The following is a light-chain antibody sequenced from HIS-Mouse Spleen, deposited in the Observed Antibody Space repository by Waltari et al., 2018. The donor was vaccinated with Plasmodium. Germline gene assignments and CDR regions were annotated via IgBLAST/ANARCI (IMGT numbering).Light chain of an antibody. J-gene: IGLJ3*02. V-gene: IGLV3-10*01. Sequence: SYELTQPPSVSVSPGQTARITCAGDALPTQSAYWYQQKSGQAPVLVIYKDSKRPPGVPERFSGSSSGTMATLTISGAQVEDEADYYCYSTDSSGNHRVFGGGTKLTVL. CDR2: KDS. CDR1: ALPTQS. CDR3: YSTDSSGNHRV.